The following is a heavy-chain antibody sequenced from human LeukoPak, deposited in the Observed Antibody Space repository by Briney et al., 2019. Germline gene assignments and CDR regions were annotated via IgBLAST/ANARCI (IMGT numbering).Heavy chain of an antibody. V-gene: IGHV1-46*01. CDR1: GYTFPSYY. CDR2: INPSGGST. D-gene: IGHD6-25*01. Sequence: ASVKVSCKSSGYTFPSYYMHWVRQPPGQGLEWMGIINPSGGSTSYAQKCQGRVTMTRDRSTSTVYMELSILRSEDTAVYYCAGDPFMGPRGYSSGQLDYWGQGTLVTVSS. CDR3: AGDPFMGPRGYSSGQLDY. J-gene: IGHJ4*02.